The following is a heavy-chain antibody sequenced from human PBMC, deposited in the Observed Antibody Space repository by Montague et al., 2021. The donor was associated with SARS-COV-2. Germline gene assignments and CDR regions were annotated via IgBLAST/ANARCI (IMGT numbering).Heavy chain of an antibody. CDR3: ARDGADYSFAYYYEMDV. CDR2: LYTSGST. V-gene: IGHV4-4*07. Sequence: SETLSLTCTVSGASVRTYYWSWIRQSAGKKLEWMGRLYTSGSTYYNPSXKSRVTMSLDTSKNLFSLNLSSMTAADTAVYYCARDGADYSFAYYYEMDVWGQGIAVTVSS. D-gene: IGHD5-12*01. CDR1: GASVRTYY. J-gene: IGHJ6*02.